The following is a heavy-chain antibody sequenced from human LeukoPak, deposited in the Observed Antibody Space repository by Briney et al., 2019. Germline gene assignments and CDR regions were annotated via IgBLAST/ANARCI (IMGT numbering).Heavy chain of an antibody. D-gene: IGHD6-13*01. CDR3: AREQGRGSTWYPEYFQP. Sequence: GGSLRLSCEGSGFTFSSYSMNWVRQAPGKGLEWVSYISRPGNTVYYADSVRSRFAISRDNAKNSLYLQMSSLRDEDTAVYYCAREQGRGSTWYPEYFQPWGQGTLVIVSS. CDR1: GFTFSSYS. J-gene: IGHJ1*01. CDR2: ISRPGNTV. V-gene: IGHV3-48*02.